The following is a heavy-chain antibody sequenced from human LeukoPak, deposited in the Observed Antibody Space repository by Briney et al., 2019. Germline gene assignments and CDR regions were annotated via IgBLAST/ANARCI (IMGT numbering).Heavy chain of an antibody. D-gene: IGHD4-17*01. CDR3: AREGGDYGDADGY. Sequence: PGGSLRLSCAASGFTFSSYWMSWVRQAPGKGLEWVANIKQDGSEKYYVDSVKDRFTISRDNAKNSLYLQMNSLRAEDTAVYYCAREGGDYGDADGYWGQGTLVTVSS. V-gene: IGHV3-7*01. J-gene: IGHJ4*02. CDR1: GFTFSSYW. CDR2: IKQDGSEK.